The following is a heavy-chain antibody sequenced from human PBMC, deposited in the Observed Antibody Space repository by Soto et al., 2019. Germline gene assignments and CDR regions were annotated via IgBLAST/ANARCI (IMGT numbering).Heavy chain of an antibody. CDR1: GGSISSGGYY. J-gene: IGHJ5*02. Sequence: QVQLQESGPGLVKPSQTLSLTCTVSGGSISSGGYYWSWIRQHPGKGLEWIGYIYYSGSTYYNPSLNRLATIAVDTSKNQSSLKRSAVTAADTAVYYCARVGGINWFDPWGQGTLVTVSS. CDR3: ARVGGINWFDP. V-gene: IGHV4-31*01. CDR2: IYYSGST. D-gene: IGHD1-20*01.